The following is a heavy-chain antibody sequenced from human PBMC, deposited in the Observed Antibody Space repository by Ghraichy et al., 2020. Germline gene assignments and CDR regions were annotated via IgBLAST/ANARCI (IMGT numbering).Heavy chain of an antibody. J-gene: IGHJ4*01. CDR1: GFTFSSYA. CDR2: ISGSGGST. CDR3: APRLTARLIG. D-gene: IGHD4/OR15-4a*01. Sequence: GGSLRLSCAASGFTFSSYAMSWVRQAPGKGLEWVSKISGSGGSTYYADSVKGRFTISRDNSKNTLFLQMNNLRAEDTAVYYCAPRLTARLIGWGQGTLVTVSS. V-gene: IGHV3-23*01.